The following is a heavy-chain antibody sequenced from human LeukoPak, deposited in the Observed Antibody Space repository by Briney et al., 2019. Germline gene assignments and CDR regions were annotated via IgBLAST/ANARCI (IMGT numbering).Heavy chain of an antibody. J-gene: IGHJ6*03. V-gene: IGHV1-8*01. CDR2: MNPNSGNT. CDR1: GYTFINYD. D-gene: IGHD5-12*01. Sequence: ASVKVSCKASGYTFINYDINWVRQAAGQGLEGMGWMNPNSGNTVYAQKFQGRVTMTRNTSISTAYMELSSLRSEDTAVYYCARGGGRIVATIIGTYYYYMDFWGKGTPVTVSS. CDR3: ARGGGRIVATIIGTYYYYMDF.